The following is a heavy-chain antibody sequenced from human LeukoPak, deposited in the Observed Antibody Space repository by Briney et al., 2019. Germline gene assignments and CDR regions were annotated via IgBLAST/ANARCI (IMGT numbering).Heavy chain of an antibody. CDR3: ALYDFWSGYPDY. Sequence: GASVKVSCKASGYTFTSYYIHWVRQAPGQGLEWMGWITPNSGGTNYAQKFQGRVTMTRDTSITTAYMELTSLRSDDTAVYYCALYDFWSGYPDYWGQGTLVTVSS. J-gene: IGHJ4*02. D-gene: IGHD3-3*01. CDR2: ITPNSGGT. V-gene: IGHV1-2*02. CDR1: GYTFTSYY.